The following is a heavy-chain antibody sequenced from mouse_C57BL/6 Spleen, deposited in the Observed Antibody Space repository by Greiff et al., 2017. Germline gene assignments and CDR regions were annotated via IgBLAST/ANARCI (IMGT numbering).Heavy chain of an antibody. V-gene: IGHV14-2*01. D-gene: IGHD1-1*01. Sequence: VQLQQSGAELVKPGASVKLSCTASGFNIKDYYMHWVKQRTEQGLEWIGRIDPEDGETKYAPKFQGKATITADTTSNTAYLQLRSLTSEDTAVYYCAYYYGRDYYAMDYWGQGTSVTVSS. CDR2: IDPEDGET. CDR3: AYYYGRDYYAMDY. CDR1: GFNIKDYY. J-gene: IGHJ4*01.